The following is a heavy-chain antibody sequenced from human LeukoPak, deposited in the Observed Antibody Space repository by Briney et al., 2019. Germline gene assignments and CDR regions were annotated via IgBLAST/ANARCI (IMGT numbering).Heavy chain of an antibody. CDR2: ISSSGSTI. CDR3: AKLEHIVVVTAISSPDY. CDR1: GFTFSSYW. Sequence: TGGSLRLSCAASGFTFSSYWMNWVRQAPGKGLEWVSYISSSGSTIYYADSVKGRFTISRDNAKNSLYLQMNSLRAEDTAVYYCAKLEHIVVVTAISSPDYWGQGTLVTVSS. J-gene: IGHJ4*02. V-gene: IGHV3-48*04. D-gene: IGHD2-21*02.